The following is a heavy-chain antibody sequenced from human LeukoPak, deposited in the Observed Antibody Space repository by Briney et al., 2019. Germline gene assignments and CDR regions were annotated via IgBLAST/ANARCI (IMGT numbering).Heavy chain of an antibody. CDR1: GFTFGRYA. CDR3: ASGADFVWAGGRDGHPYLGY. D-gene: IGHD5-24*01. CDR2: VSYDGSNK. Sequence: VQPGRSLRLSCAASGFTFGRYAIHWVRQAPGKGLEWVAVVSYDGSNKYYADSVKGRFTISRDNSKNTLYLQMNSLRAEDTAVYYCASGADFVWAGGRDGHPYLGYWGQGMLVTVSS. J-gene: IGHJ4*02. V-gene: IGHV3-30-3*01.